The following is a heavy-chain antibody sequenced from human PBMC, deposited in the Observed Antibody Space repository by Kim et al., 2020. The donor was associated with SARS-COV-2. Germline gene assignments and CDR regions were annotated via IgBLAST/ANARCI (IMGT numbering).Heavy chain of an antibody. V-gene: IGHV1-24*01. CDR1: GYTLTELS. CDR2: FDPEDGET. Sequence: ASVKVSCKVSGYTLTELSMHWVRQAPGKGLEWMGGFDPEDGETIYAQKFQGRVTMTEDTSTDTAYMELSSLRSEDTAVYYCATQSYYDILTGYRWGAYFDFWGQRTLVTVSS. D-gene: IGHD3-9*01. CDR3: ATQSYYDILTGYRWGAYFDF. J-gene: IGHJ4*02.